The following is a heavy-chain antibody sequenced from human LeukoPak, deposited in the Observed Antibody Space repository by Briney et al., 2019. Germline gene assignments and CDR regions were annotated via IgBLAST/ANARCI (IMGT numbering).Heavy chain of an antibody. Sequence: SQTLSLTCAISGDSVSSNSAAWNWIRQSPSRGLEWLGRTYYRSKWYNDYAVSVKSRITINPDTSKNQFSLQLNSVTPEDTAVYYCARGIKTKGFLYLTDPYYFDYWGQGTLVTVSS. CDR2: TYYRSKWYN. J-gene: IGHJ4*02. CDR1: GDSVSSNSAA. D-gene: IGHD3-10*01. CDR3: ARGIKTKGFLYLTDPYYFDY. V-gene: IGHV6-1*01.